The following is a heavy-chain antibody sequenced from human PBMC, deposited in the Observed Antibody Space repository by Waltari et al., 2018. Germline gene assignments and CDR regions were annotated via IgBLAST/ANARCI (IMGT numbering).Heavy chain of an antibody. J-gene: IGHJ5*02. D-gene: IGHD3-10*01. CDR1: GGPISSYY. CDR3: AGAPEGDYFDP. V-gene: IGHV4-59*01. Sequence: QVQLQESVPGLVKPSETLSLICTVSGGPISSYYWSWIRQPPGKGLEWIGYMSYSGRTNYNPSLKSRVTISVDTSKNQVSLKLSSVTAADTAVYYCAGAPEGDYFDPWGQGTLVTVSS. CDR2: MSYSGRT.